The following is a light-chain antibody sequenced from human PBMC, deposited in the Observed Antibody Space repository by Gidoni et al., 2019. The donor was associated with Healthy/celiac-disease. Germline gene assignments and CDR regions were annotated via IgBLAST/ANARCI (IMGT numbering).Light chain of an antibody. Sequence: EIGFAQTPGTLSLSPGERATLSCRASQSVSSSYLAWYQQKPGQAPRLLIDGSSSRATGNPDRFSGSGSGTDFTVIISRMESDDFAVHYWKQYGSSPRTFGQGTKVEIK. V-gene: IGKV3-20*01. J-gene: IGKJ1*01. CDR2: GSS. CDR3: KQYGSSPRT. CDR1: QSVSSSY.